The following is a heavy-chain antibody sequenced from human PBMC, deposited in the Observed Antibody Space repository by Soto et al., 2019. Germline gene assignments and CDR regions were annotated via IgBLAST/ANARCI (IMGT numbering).Heavy chain of an antibody. J-gene: IGHJ6*02. D-gene: IGHD3-16*01. V-gene: IGHV1-18*01. Sequence: QVQLVQSGAEVKKPGASVKVSCKASGYTFTSYGISWVRQAPGQGLEWMGWISAYNGNTNYAQKLQGRVTMTTDTSXRXXDMERRSLRSDDTAVDYGARDGARGENYSYYGMDVWGQGTTVTVSS. CDR2: ISAYNGNT. CDR3: ARDGARGENYSYYGMDV. CDR1: GYTFTSYG.